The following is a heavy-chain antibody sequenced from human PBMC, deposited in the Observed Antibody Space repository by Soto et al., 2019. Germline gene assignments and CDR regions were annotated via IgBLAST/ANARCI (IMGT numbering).Heavy chain of an antibody. J-gene: IGHJ6*02. CDR2: IYYSGST. D-gene: IGHD6-19*01. Sequence: SETLSLTCTVSGGSISSYYWSWIRQTPGKGLEWIGYIYYSGSTNYNPSLKSRVTISVDTSKNQFSLKLSSVTAADTAGYYCARLAVAGTRNYGMDVWGQGTTVTVS. V-gene: IGHV4-59*08. CDR1: GGSISSYY. CDR3: ARLAVAGTRNYGMDV.